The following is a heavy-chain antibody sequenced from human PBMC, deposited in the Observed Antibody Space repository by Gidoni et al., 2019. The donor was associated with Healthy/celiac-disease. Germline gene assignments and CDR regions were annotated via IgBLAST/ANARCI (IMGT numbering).Heavy chain of an antibody. CDR1: GFTDSRNY. J-gene: IGHJ3*02. Sequence: EVQLLESGGGLVQPGGSMRLSCSASGFTDSRNYMCLVRHAQGNGLGWFVVIYSVGSTYYADSVKGRFTISRDNSKNTLYLQMNSLRAEDTAVYYCARERGYYDSSGSGAFDIWGQGTMVTVSS. CDR3: ARERGYYDSSGSGAFDI. D-gene: IGHD3-22*01. CDR2: IYSVGST. V-gene: IGHV3-66*01.